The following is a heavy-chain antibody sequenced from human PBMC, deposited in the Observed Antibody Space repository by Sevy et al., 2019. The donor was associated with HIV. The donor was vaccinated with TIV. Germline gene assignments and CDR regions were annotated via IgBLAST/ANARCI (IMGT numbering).Heavy chain of an antibody. CDR2: FDPEDGET. Sequence: ASVMVSCKVFGYTLSELSMHWVRQTPGKGLEWMGSFDPEDGETIYAQKFQGRVAMTEDTSTDTAYMELRSLRSEDTAVFYCAITKDYYDNSGYPFDYWGQGTLVTVSS. CDR3: AITKDYYDNSGYPFDY. D-gene: IGHD3-22*01. CDR1: GYTLSELS. J-gene: IGHJ4*02. V-gene: IGHV1-24*01.